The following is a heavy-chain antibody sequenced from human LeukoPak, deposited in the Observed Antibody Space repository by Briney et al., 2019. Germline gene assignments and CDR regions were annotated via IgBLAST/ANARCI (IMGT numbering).Heavy chain of an antibody. CDR3: ARDRAALILPNWFDP. V-gene: IGHV1-69*01. CDR2: IIPIFGTA. J-gene: IGHJ5*02. CDR1: GGTFSSYA. Sequence: GSSVKVSCKASGGTFSSYAISWVRQAPGQGLEWMGGIIPIFGTANYAQKFQGRVTITADESTSTAYMELSSLRSEDTAVYYCARDRAALILPNWFDPWGQGTLVTVSS.